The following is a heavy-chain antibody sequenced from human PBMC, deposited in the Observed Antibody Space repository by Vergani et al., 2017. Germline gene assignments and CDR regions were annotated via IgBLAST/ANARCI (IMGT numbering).Heavy chain of an antibody. D-gene: IGHD6-6*01. CDR1: GGTFSSYT. CDR2: IIPILGIA. V-gene: IGHV1-69*02. CDR3: AKAAYSSSSCFDY. Sequence: QVQLVQSGAEVKKPGSSVKVSCKASGGTFSSYTISWVRQAPGQGLEWMGRIIPILGIANYAQKFQGRVTITADKSTSTAYMELSSLRSEDTAVYYCAKAAYSSSSCFDYWGQGTLVTVSS. J-gene: IGHJ4*02.